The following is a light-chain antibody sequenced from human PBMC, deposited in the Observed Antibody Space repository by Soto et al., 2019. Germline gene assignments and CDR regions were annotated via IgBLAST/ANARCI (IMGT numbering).Light chain of an antibody. CDR3: QQFGSPWT. J-gene: IGKJ1*01. Sequence: EIVLTQSPGTLSLSPGERATLSCRASQTISSDYLAWYQQKPGQAPRLLIYGASRRATGIPDRFSGSGSGTDFTLTISRLEPEDSAVYYCQQFGSPWTFGQGTKVEVK. CDR2: GAS. CDR1: QTISSDY. V-gene: IGKV3-20*01.